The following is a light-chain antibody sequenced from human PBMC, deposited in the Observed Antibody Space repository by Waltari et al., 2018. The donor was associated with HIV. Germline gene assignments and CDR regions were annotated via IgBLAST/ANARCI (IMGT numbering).Light chain of an antibody. Sequence: QSVLTQPPSASGTPGQRVTISCSGRNSNVGSNSVNWYRQVPGTAPKVLIYNNNQRPPGGPDRFAGSKSGNTASLAISGLRAEDEADYYCAVWDDSVSGEVVFGGGTKLTVL. CDR1: NSNVGSNS. J-gene: IGLJ2*01. V-gene: IGLV1-44*01. CDR2: NNN. CDR3: AVWDDSVSGEVV.